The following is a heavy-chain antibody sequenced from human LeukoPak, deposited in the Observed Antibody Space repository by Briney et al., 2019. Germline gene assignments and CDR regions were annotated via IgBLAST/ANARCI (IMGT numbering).Heavy chain of an antibody. CDR1: GYTFTSYY. D-gene: IGHD3-22*01. CDR3: ARSGVRYDSSGPFGY. CDR2: INPSGGST. J-gene: IGHJ4*02. V-gene: IGHV1-46*01. Sequence: APVKVSCKASGYTFTSYYMHWVRQAPGQGLEWMGIINPSGGSTSYAQKFQGRVTMTRDTSTSTVYMELSSLRSEDTAVYYCARSGVRYDSSGPFGYWGQGTLVTVSS.